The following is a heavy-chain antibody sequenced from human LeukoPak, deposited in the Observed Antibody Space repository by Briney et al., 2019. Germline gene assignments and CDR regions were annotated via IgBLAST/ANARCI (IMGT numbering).Heavy chain of an antibody. CDR3: AREDSGYDGPFDY. CDR2: ISFDGTMK. Sequence: GGALRLSCAASGFTFSSYGIHWVRQAPGRGLEWVAVISFDGTMKYYADSVKGRFTSSRDNSKNTLYLQMNSLRVEDTAVYYCAREDSGYDGPFDYWGQGTLVTVSS. J-gene: IGHJ4*02. D-gene: IGHD5-12*01. V-gene: IGHV3-30*03. CDR1: GFTFSSYG.